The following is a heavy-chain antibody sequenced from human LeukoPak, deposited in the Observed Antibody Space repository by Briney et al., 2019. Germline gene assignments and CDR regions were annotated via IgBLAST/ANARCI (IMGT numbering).Heavy chain of an antibody. CDR2: ISYDGSNK. D-gene: IGHD6-13*01. J-gene: IGHJ4*02. CDR3: AKDARDKAAAGLFDY. CDR1: GFTFSSNG. Sequence: PGGSLRLSCAASGFTFSSNGMHWVRQAPGKGLEWVAVISYDGSNKYYADSVKGRFTISRDNSKNTLYLQMNSLRAEDTAVYYCAKDARDKAAAGLFDYWGQGTLVTVSS. V-gene: IGHV3-30*18.